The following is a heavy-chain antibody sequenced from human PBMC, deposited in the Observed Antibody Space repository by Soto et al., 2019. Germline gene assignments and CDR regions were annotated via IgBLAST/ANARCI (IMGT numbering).Heavy chain of an antibody. J-gene: IGHJ4*02. Sequence: SETLSLTCTVSGGSIRSYYWSWIRQSPGKGLEWIGYIYSSGSTNYNPSLTIRVTISLDTSKNQFSLEMTSVTAADTAVYYCARGYGSGRYPYLQVDYWGQGTLVTVSS. CDR1: GGSIRSYY. V-gene: IGHV4-59*01. D-gene: IGHD3-10*01. CDR3: ARGYGSGRYPYLQVDY. CDR2: IYSSGST.